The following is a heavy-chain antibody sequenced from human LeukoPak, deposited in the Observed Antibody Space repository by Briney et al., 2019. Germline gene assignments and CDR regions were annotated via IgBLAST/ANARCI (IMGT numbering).Heavy chain of an antibody. J-gene: IGHJ5*02. D-gene: IGHD6-13*01. V-gene: IGHV4-34*01. CDR3: ARDLTASIAAAGIDP. CDR2: INHSGST. Sequence: PSETLSLTCAVYGGSFSGYYWSWIRQPPGKGLEWIGEINHSGSTNYNPSLKSRVTISVDTSKNQFSLKLSSVTAADTAVYYCARDLTASIAAAGIDPWGQGTLVTVSS. CDR1: GGSFSGYY.